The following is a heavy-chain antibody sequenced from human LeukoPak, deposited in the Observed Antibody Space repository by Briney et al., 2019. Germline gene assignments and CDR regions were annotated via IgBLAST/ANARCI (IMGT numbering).Heavy chain of an antibody. CDR1: RFTFSSYA. J-gene: IGHJ6*03. CDR3: TSSLLWFGEGSYYYMDV. CDR2: IRSKAYGGTT. D-gene: IGHD3-10*01. Sequence: PGGSLRLSCAASRFTFSSYATSWFRQAPGKGLEWVGFIRSKAYGGTTEYAASVKGRFTISRDDSKSIAYLQMNSLKTEDTAVYYCTSSLLWFGEGSYYYMDVWGKGTTVTVSS. V-gene: IGHV3-49*03.